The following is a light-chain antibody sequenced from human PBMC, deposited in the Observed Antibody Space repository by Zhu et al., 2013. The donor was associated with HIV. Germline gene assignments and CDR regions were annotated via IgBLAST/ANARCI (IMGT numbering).Light chain of an antibody. CDR3: QQYNSYQYT. V-gene: IGKV1-9*01. CDR2: GAS. J-gene: IGKJ2*01. Sequence: IQLTQSPSSLSASVGDRITITCRASQGISRYLAWYQQKPGKAPNLLISGASTLQSGVPSRFRGSGSGTDFTLTISSLQPDDFATYYCQQYNSYQYTFGQGTKVEIK. CDR1: QGISRY.